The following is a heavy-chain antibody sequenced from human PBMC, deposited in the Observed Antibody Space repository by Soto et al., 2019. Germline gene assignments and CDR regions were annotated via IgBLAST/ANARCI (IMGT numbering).Heavy chain of an antibody. J-gene: IGHJ4*01. D-gene: IGHD2-2*01. CDR3: AGEGHSSWGYLDP. Sequence: PSETLSLTCTVSGGSLIGGGFYWSWVRQSPGEAPEWIGFIYYTGTTYYNPSLRGRVTMSIDTSKNQFSLELTSVTAADTAIYYCAGEGHSSWGYLDPWGQGTLVTVSS. CDR2: IYYTGTT. V-gene: IGHV4-30-4*01. CDR1: GGSLIGGGFY.